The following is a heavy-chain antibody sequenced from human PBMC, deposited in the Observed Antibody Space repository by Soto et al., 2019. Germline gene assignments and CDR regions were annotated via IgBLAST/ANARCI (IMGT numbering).Heavy chain of an antibody. D-gene: IGHD3-9*01. CDR3: ARLEGLATISYYFDF. J-gene: IGHJ4*02. CDR1: DDSINSDKYY. CDR2: IYYRGNA. V-gene: IGHV4-39*01. Sequence: QLQLQESGPGLVKPSETLSLTCSVSDDSINSDKYYWGWIRQPPGKGLEWIGSIYYRGNAYYNPSLQTRVTISLDMSRSQFSLKLNSVTAADSAVYFCARLEGLATISYYFDFCGPGALVTVSS.